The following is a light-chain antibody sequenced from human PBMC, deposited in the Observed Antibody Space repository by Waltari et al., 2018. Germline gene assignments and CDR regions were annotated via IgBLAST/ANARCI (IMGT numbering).Light chain of an antibody. CDR2: DAS. Sequence: EIVLTQSPATLSLSPGERATLSCRASHSVREYLAWYQQRPGQAPRLLIYDASNRATGVPARFSGTGYEIDFTLTINNLEPEDFAVYYCQQRISWPLTFGGGSKVEIK. V-gene: IGKV3-11*01. CDR3: QQRISWPLT. CDR1: HSVREY. J-gene: IGKJ4*01.